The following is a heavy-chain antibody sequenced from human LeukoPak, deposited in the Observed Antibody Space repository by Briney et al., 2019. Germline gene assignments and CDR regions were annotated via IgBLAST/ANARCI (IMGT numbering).Heavy chain of an antibody. D-gene: IGHD1-26*01. Sequence: SETLSLTCTVSGGSLNSYCCSWIRQPPGKGLEWIGYIHYSGSTNYNPSPKSRVTISVDTSKNQFSLKLSSVTAADTAVYYCARLVGATTPLDIWGQGTMVTVSS. CDR2: IHYSGST. V-gene: IGHV4-59*08. J-gene: IGHJ3*02. CDR3: ARLVGATTPLDI. CDR1: GGSLNSYC.